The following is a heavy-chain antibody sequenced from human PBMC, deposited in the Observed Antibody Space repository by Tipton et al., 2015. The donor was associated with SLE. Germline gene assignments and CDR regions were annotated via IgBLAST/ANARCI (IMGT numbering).Heavy chain of an antibody. CDR1: DYSVSSGFD. Sequence: TLSLTCDVSDYSVSSGFDWGWIRQPPGKGLEWIGNIYHSGTTYYNPSLKSRVTMSVDTSKNQFSLKLSSVTAADTAVYYCARSVWGSYRYYYFDYWGQGTLVTVSS. CDR2: IYHSGTT. V-gene: IGHV4-38-2*01. CDR3: ARSVWGSYRYYYFDY. D-gene: IGHD3-16*02. J-gene: IGHJ4*02.